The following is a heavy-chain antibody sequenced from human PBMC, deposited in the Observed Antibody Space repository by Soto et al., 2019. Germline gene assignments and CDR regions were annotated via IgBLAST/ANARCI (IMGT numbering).Heavy chain of an antibody. Sequence: GGSLRLSCAASGFTFSSYGMHWVRQAPGKGLEWVAVIWYDGSNKYYADSVKGRFTISRDNSKNTLYLQMNSLRAEDTAVYYCARDRYYGSGSYGPNYYFDYWGQGTLVTVSS. CDR3: ARDRYYGSGSYGPNYYFDY. CDR1: GFTFSSYG. D-gene: IGHD3-10*01. CDR2: IWYDGSNK. V-gene: IGHV3-33*01. J-gene: IGHJ4*02.